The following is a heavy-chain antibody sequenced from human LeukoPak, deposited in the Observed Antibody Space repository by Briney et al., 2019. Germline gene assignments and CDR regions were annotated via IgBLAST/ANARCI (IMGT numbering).Heavy chain of an antibody. V-gene: IGHV4-59*12. J-gene: IGHJ2*01. D-gene: IGHD2-15*01. CDR1: GDSISSYY. Sequence: PSETLSLTCTVSGDSISSYYWSWIRQPPGKGREWIGYIYYSGSTNYNPSLKGRVAISVDTSKNQFSLKLGSVTAADTAVYYCARDSGYCSGGSCNSWYFDLWGRGTLVTVSS. CDR3: ARDSGYCSGGSCNSWYFDL. CDR2: IYYSGST.